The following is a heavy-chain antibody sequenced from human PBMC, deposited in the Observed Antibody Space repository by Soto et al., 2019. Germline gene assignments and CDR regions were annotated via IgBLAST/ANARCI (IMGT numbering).Heavy chain of an antibody. CDR1: GGSISSYY. V-gene: IGHV4-59*01. CDR3: ASTKKYYDILTGYFSYYMDV. D-gene: IGHD3-9*01. Sequence: SETLSLTCTVSGGSISSYYWSWIRQPPGKGLEWIGYIYYSGSTNYNPSLKSRVTISVDTSKNQFSLKLSSVTAADTAVYYCASTKKYYDILTGYFSYYMDVWGKGTTVTVSS. J-gene: IGHJ6*03. CDR2: IYYSGST.